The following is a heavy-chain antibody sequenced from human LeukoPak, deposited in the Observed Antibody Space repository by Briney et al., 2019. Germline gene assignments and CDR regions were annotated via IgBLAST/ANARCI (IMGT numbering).Heavy chain of an antibody. CDR2: IKQDGSDK. J-gene: IGHJ4*02. Sequence: GGSLRLSCAASGFTFSSSCMSWVRQAPGKGLEWVANIKQDGSDKYVDSVKGRFTISRDNAKNSPFLQMNSLRAEDAALYYCARDSGSYYGGIDYWGQGTLVTVSS. D-gene: IGHD1-26*01. CDR1: GFTFSSSC. V-gene: IGHV3-7*05. CDR3: ARDSGSYYGGIDY.